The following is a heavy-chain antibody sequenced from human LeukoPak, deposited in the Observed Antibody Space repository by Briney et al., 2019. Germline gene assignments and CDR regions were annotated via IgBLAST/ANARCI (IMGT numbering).Heavy chain of an antibody. CDR2: ISSSGSTI. V-gene: IGHV3-48*03. D-gene: IGHD3-10*01. J-gene: IGHJ5*02. Sequence: TGGSLRLSCAASGFTFSSYVMNWVRQAPGKGLEWVSYISSSGSTIYYADSVKGRFTISRDNAKNSLYLQMNSLRAEDTAVYYCAKDFQFLWFGESWGQGTLVTVSS. CDR1: GFTFSSYV. CDR3: AKDFQFLWFGES.